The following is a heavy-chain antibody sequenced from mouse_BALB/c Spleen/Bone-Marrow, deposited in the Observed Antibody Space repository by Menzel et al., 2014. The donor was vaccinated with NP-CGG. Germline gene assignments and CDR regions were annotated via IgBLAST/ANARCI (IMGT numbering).Heavy chain of an antibody. CDR1: GFSLTNYG. CDR2: IWAGGST. D-gene: IGHD6-1*01. Sequence: VQLQESGPGLVAPSQSLSITCTVSGFSLTNYGVYWVRQPPGKGLEWLGVIWAGGSTNYNSALMSRLSISKDNSKSQVFLKMNSLQTGDTAMYYCARPTPRYYAMDYWGQGTSVTVSS. V-gene: IGHV2-9*02. J-gene: IGHJ4*01. CDR3: ARPTPRYYAMDY.